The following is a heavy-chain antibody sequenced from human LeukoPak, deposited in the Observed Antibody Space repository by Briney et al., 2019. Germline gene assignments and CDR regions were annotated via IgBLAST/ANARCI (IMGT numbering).Heavy chain of an antibody. CDR1: GGSLSGYY. Sequence: PSETLSLTCAVYGGSLSGYYWSWIRQPPGKGLEWIGEINHSGSTNYNPSLKSRVTISVDTSKNQFSLKLSSVTAADTAVYYCARGLAGRGDYRGQGTLVTVSS. V-gene: IGHV4-34*01. D-gene: IGHD6-13*01. J-gene: IGHJ4*02. CDR2: INHSGST. CDR3: ARGLAGRGDY.